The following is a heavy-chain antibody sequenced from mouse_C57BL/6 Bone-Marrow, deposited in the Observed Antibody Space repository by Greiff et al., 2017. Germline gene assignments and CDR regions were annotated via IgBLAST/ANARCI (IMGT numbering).Heavy chain of an antibody. CDR2: FHPYNDDT. J-gene: IGHJ4*01. CDR3: ATYGSSLSYAMDY. V-gene: IGHV1-47*01. D-gene: IGHD1-1*01. Sequence: QVHVKQSGAELVKPGASVKMSCKASGYTFTTYPIEWMKQNHGKSLEWIGNFHPYNDDTKYNEKFKGKATLTVEKSSSTVYLELSRLTSDDSAVYYCATYGSSLSYAMDYWCQGTSVTVSS. CDR1: GYTFTTYP.